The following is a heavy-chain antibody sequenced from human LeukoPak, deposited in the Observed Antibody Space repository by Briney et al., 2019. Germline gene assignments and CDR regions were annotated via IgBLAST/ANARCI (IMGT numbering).Heavy chain of an antibody. CDR1: GYTFTTCD. CDR3: TRGSSGRRDY. Sequence: ASVKVSCKASGYTFTTCDINRVRQATGQGLGWLGWMNPNSGNTGYAQSFQGRVTMTRDTSISTAYMELSNLRSEDTAIYYCTRGSSGRRDYWGQGTLVTVSS. J-gene: IGHJ4*02. CDR2: MNPNSGNT. D-gene: IGHD6-19*01. V-gene: IGHV1-8*01.